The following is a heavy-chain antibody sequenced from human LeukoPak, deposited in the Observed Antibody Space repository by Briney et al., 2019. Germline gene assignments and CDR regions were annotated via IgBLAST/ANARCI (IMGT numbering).Heavy chain of an antibody. D-gene: IGHD6-13*01. CDR3: ARVRAAGTVYYYYGMDV. CDR2: INWNGGRT. CDR1: GFTFDDYG. Sequence: GGSLRLSCAASGFTFDDYGMSWARHAPGKGLEWVAGINWNGGRTGYADSVKGRFTISRDNAKNSLYLQMNSLRAEDTALYHCARVRAAGTVYYYYGMDVWGQGTTVTVSS. V-gene: IGHV3-20*01. J-gene: IGHJ6*02.